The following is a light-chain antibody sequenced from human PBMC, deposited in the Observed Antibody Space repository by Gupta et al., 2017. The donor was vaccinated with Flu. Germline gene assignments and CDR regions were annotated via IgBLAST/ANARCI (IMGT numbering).Light chain of an antibody. CDR3: QQSDTSSVN. V-gene: IGKV1-39*01. CDR1: QSISSY. CDR2: AAS. J-gene: IGKJ2*01. Sequence: DIQMTQAPSSLSASVGDRVTITCRASQSISSYLNWYQQKPGQAPKLLIYAASSVQSGVPSRFSGSRSGSDFTLTISRLQPEDFATYFCQQSDTSSVNFGLGTKLDIK.